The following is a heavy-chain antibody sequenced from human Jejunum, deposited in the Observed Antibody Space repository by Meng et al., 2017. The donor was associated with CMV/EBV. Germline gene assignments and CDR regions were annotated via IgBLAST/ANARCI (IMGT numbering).Heavy chain of an antibody. Sequence: GFTFTSYSITWVRQAPGKGLEWLSYISGSSTYIYHADSVKGRFTISRDNAKNSVYLQMNRLRAEDTAVYYCARAIDYGDPNWSDPWGQGTLVTVSS. CDR2: ISGSSTYI. CDR1: GFTFTSYS. D-gene: IGHD4-17*01. CDR3: ARAIDYGDPNWSDP. V-gene: IGHV3-21*01. J-gene: IGHJ5*02.